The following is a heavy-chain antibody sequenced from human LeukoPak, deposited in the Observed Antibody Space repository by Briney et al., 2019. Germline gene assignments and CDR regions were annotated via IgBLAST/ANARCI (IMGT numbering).Heavy chain of an antibody. J-gene: IGHJ5*02. CDR2: IYYSGST. D-gene: IGHD6-13*01. CDR1: GGSISSSRYS. V-gene: IGHV4-39*01. CDR3: ARHQQQLVLGWFDP. Sequence: SETLSLTCTVSGGSISSSRYSWGWIRQPPGKGLEGLGNIYYSGSTYYNPSVKSRVSISVDTSKNQYALRLSSVTAADSAVYYCARHQQQLVLGWFDPWGQGTLVTVSS.